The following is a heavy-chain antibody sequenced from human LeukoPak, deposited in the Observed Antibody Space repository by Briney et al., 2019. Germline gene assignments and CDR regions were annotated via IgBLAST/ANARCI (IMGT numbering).Heavy chain of an antibody. J-gene: IGHJ4*02. CDR2: IKQDGSEK. CDR3: ASGGSYFGY. CDR1: GFTFRSYW. Sequence: GGSQRLSCEGSGFTFRSYWMSWVRQAPGKGLEWVAKIKQDGSEKYYVDSVKGRFTISRDNAKNSLFLQMNSLRADDTAVYYFASGGSYFGYWGQGTLVTVSS. V-gene: IGHV3-7*05.